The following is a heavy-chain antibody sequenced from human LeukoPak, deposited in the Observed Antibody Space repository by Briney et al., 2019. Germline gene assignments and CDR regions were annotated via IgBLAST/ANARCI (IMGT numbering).Heavy chain of an antibody. CDR3: AKDTRPLV. CDR1: GFTLSTNA. J-gene: IGHJ4*02. Sequence: GGSLRLSCLTSGFTLSTNAMSWVRQAPGKGLEWISGISGSGASTYYADSVKGRFTISRDNSKNTLYLQMNSLRAEDTAVYYCAKDTRPLVWGQGTLVTVSS. CDR2: ISGSGAST. D-gene: IGHD2-15*01. V-gene: IGHV3-23*01.